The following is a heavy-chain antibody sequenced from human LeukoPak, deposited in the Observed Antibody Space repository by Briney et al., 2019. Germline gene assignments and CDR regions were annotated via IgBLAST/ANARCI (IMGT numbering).Heavy chain of an antibody. CDR1: GYTFTSYG. J-gene: IGHJ4*02. V-gene: IGHV1-18*01. CDR2: ISAYNGNT. D-gene: IGHD3-10*01. CDR3: ARDIITMVRGVIDY. Sequence: WASVKVSCKASGYTFTSYGVSWVRQAPGQGLEWMGWISAYNGNTNYAQKLQGRVTMTTDTSTSTAYMELRSLRSDDTAVYYCARDIITMVRGVIDYWGQGTLVTVSS.